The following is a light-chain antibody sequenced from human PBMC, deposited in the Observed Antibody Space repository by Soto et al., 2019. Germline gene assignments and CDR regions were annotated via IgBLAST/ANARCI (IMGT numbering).Light chain of an antibody. CDR1: QSVHTNY. Sequence: EIVLTQSPGTLPSSSGERATLSCRASQSVHTNYLAWYQHKPGQAPRLLIYGASSRATGIPDRFAGSGSGTDFTLTISSLEPEDFAVYYCQQYASSPLTFGGGTKVE. J-gene: IGKJ4*01. V-gene: IGKV3-20*01. CDR2: GAS. CDR3: QQYASSPLT.